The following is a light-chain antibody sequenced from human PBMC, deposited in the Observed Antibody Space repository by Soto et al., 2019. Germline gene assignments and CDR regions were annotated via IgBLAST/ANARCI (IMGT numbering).Light chain of an antibody. CDR1: QSVSSSY. Sequence: EIVLTQSPGTLSLSPGERATLSCRASQSVSSSYLAWYQQKPGQAPRLLIYGTYNRATGIPDRFSGSGSGTDFTLTISRLEPEDLVTYYCQQYGSSPTFGQGTKVEIK. CDR2: GTY. CDR3: QQYGSSPT. V-gene: IGKV3-20*01. J-gene: IGKJ1*01.